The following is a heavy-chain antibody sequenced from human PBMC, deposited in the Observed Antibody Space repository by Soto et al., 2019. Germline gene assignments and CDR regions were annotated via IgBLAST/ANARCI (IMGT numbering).Heavy chain of an antibody. Sequence: SETLSLTCTVSGDSLDYYYWSWIRQPPGKGLEWIGDVSDSGRTNYNPSLRSRVTISVDTSKNQFSLKLNSVTAADTAVYYCARDSTTWFPYYGIDVWGQETTVTVSS. V-gene: IGHV4-59*01. CDR1: GDSLDYYY. CDR3: ARDSTTWFPYYGIDV. D-gene: IGHD2-2*01. J-gene: IGHJ6*02. CDR2: VSDSGRT.